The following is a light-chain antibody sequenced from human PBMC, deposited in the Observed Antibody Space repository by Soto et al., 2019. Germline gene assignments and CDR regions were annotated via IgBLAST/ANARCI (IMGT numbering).Light chain of an antibody. J-gene: IGKJ1*01. CDR1: QNIRSN. CDR2: GAS. Sequence: EIVMTQSPATLSVSPGERATLTCRANQNIRSNLAWHQQKPGQAPKLLIYGASTRATGVPARFSGSGSGTEFTLTISSRQSEDFAVYYCQQYDNWPPWTFGQGTKVEIK. CDR3: QQYDNWPPWT. V-gene: IGKV3-15*01.